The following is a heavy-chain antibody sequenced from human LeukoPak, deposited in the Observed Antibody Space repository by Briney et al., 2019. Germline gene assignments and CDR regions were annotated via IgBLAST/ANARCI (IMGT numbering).Heavy chain of an antibody. CDR2: IYNSGNT. Sequence: PSETLSLTCTVSGGSIGTYYWNWIRQPPGKGLEWIGYIYNSGNTDYNPSLKSRVTILVDTYRNQFSLKLNSVTAADTAVYYCARSQNYYGSGDYWSQGTLVTVSS. J-gene: IGHJ4*02. CDR1: GGSIGTYY. D-gene: IGHD3-10*01. CDR3: ARSQNYYGSGDY. V-gene: IGHV4-59*01.